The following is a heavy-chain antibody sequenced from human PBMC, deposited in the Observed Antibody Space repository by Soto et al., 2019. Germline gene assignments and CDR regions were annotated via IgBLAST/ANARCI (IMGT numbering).Heavy chain of an antibody. J-gene: IGHJ6*02. CDR1: GFTFSGSA. Sequence: GRYPGLSCAASGFTFSGSAMHWVRQASGKGLEWVGRIRSKANSYATAYAASVKGRFTISRDDSKNTAYLQMNSLKTEDTAVYYCTRQEVVPAAVFYCYYGMDVWGPGTTVTVS. V-gene: IGHV3-73*01. D-gene: IGHD2-2*01. CDR3: TRQEVVPAAVFYCYYGMDV. CDR2: IRSKANSYAT.